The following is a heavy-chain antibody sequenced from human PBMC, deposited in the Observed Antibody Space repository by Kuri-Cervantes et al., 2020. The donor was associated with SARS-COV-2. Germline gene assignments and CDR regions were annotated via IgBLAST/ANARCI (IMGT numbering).Heavy chain of an antibody. J-gene: IGHJ4*02. Sequence: GESLKISCAASGFTFSSYGMHWVRQAPGKGLEWVAVISYDGSNKYYADSVKGRFTISRDNSKNTLYLQMNSLRAEDTAVYYCAKPLGYSGYDPPDYRGQGTLVTVSS. D-gene: IGHD5-12*01. V-gene: IGHV3-30*18. CDR2: ISYDGSNK. CDR3: AKPLGYSGYDPPDY. CDR1: GFTFSSYG.